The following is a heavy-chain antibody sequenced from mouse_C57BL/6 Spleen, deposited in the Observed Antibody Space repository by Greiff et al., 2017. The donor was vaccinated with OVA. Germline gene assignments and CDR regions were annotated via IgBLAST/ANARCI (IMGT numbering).Heavy chain of an antibody. CDR2: INPNNGGT. V-gene: IGHV1-22*01. CDR1: GYTFTDYN. CDR3: ARSYDGYSRYFDY. D-gene: IGHD2-3*01. Sequence: VQLQQSGPELVKPGASVKMSCKASGYTFTDYNMHWVKQSHGKSLEWIGYINPNNGGTSYNQKFKGKATLTVNKSSSTAYMELRSLTSEDSAVYYCARSYDGYSRYFDYWGQGTTLTVSS. J-gene: IGHJ2*01.